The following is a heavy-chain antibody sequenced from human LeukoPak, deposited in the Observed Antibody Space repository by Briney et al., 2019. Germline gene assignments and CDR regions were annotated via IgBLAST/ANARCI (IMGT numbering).Heavy chain of an antibody. V-gene: IGHV3-23*01. CDR3: AKERDSGWFDP. CDR1: GCTFSSYA. J-gene: IGHJ5*02. D-gene: IGHD1-26*01. CDR2: ISGSGGST. Sequence: GGSLRLSCAGSGCTFSSYAMSWVRQAPGRGVEGVSAISGSGGSTYYADSVKGRFTISRDNSKNTLYLQMNSLRAEDTAVYYCAKERDSGWFDPWGQGTLVTVSS.